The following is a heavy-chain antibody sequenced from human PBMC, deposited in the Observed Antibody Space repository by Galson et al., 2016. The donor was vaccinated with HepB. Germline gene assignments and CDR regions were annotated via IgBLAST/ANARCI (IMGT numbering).Heavy chain of an antibody. CDR2: ISSTSDTI. D-gene: IGHD5-24*01. V-gene: IGHV3-48*04. CDR3: ARVITITTTWHMDV. CDR1: GFTFSSYS. J-gene: IGHJ6*02. Sequence: SLRLSCAASGFTFSSYSMNWVRQAPGKGLEWLSYISSTSDTIYYADSVKGRFTISRDVAKRSLFLQMDSLRADDTAVYYCARVITITTTWHMDVWGQGTTVIVSS.